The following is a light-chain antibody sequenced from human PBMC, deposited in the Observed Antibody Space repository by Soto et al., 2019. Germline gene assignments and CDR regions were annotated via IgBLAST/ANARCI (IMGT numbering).Light chain of an antibody. V-gene: IGLV2-14*03. Sequence: QSALTQPASVSGSPGQSITISCIGTSSDVGGYNYVSWYQHHPGKVPKLMIYDVNNRPSGVSNRFSGSKSGNTASLTISGLQAEDEADYYCSSDTTPTTLVVFGGGTKLTVL. CDR1: SSDVGGYNY. CDR3: SSDTTPTTLVV. J-gene: IGLJ2*01. CDR2: DVN.